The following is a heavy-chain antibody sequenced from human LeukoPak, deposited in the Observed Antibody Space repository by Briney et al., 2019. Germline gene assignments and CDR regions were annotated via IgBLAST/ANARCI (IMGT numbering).Heavy chain of an antibody. D-gene: IGHD3-3*01. CDR2: ISGSGGNT. CDR3: AKESVFASYYGMDV. J-gene: IGHJ6*02. V-gene: IGHV3-23*01. CDR1: GFTFSSYE. Sequence: PGGSLRLSCAASGFTFSSYEMNWVRQAPGKGLEWVSAISGSGGNTYYADSVQGRFTISRDNSKNTLYLQMNSLRAEDTAVYYCAKESVFASYYGMDVWGQGTTVTVSS.